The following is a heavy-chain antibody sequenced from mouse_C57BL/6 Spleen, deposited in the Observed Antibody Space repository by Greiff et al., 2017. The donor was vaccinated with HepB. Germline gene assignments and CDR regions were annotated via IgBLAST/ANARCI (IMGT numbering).Heavy chain of an antibody. V-gene: IGHV1-5*01. CDR3: TRRGYYGSSHYYAMDY. Sequence: VQLQQSGTVLARPGASVKMSCKTSGYTFTSYWMHWVKQRPGQGLEWIGAIYPGNSDTSYNQKFKGKAKLTAVTSASTAYMELSSLTNEDSAVYYCTRRGYYGSSHYYAMDYWGQGTSVTVSS. CDR1: GYTFTSYW. D-gene: IGHD1-1*01. CDR2: IYPGNSDT. J-gene: IGHJ4*01.